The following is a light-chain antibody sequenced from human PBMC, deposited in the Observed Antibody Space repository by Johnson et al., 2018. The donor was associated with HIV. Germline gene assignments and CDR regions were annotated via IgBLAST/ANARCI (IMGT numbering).Light chain of an antibody. CDR2: ENN. J-gene: IGLJ1*01. CDR3: GTWDSSLSGGV. Sequence: QSVLTQPPSVSAAPGQKVTISCSGTKSNIGNNYVSWYQQFQGTAPKLLIYENNKRSSGIPDRFSGSKSGTSATLGITGLQTGDEADYYCGTWDSSLSGGVFGSGTKFTVL. V-gene: IGLV1-51*02. CDR1: KSNIGNNY.